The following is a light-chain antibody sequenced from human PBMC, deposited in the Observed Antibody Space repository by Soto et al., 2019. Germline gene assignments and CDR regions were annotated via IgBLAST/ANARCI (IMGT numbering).Light chain of an antibody. CDR1: SSDVGGYNY. CDR3: SSYAGSANYV. Sequence: QSALSHPPSASRSPGRSVTISCTGTSSDVGGYNYVSWYQQHPGKAPKLMIYEVSKRPSGVPDRFSGSKSGNTASLTVSGLQAEDEADYYCSSYAGSANYVFGTGTKVTAL. V-gene: IGLV2-8*01. J-gene: IGLJ1*01. CDR2: EVS.